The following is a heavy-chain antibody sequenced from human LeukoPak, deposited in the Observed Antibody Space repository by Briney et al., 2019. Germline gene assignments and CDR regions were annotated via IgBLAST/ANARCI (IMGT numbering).Heavy chain of an antibody. J-gene: IGHJ4*02. Sequence: WASVKVSCKAPGYTFTSYGISWVRQAPGQGLEWMGWISAYNGNTNYAQKLQGRVTMTTDTSTSTAYMELRSLRSDDTAVYYCAVTHSGSYYSYFDYWGQGTLVTVSS. V-gene: IGHV1-18*01. CDR1: GYTFTSYG. D-gene: IGHD3-10*01. CDR3: AVTHSGSYYSYFDY. CDR2: ISAYNGNT.